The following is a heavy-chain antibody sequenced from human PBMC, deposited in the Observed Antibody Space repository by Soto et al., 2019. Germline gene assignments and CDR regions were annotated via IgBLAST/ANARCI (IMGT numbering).Heavy chain of an antibody. Sequence: TLSLTCAVSGGPITSGGYSWSWVRQPPGKGLEWIGYIYHSGGTYYNPSLKSRVTLSIDRTKKQFSLKLKSVTAADTAVYFCARTMTTSGWFDTWGQGTLVTVSS. V-gene: IGHV4-30-2*01. CDR3: ARTMTTSGWFDT. CDR2: IYHSGGT. J-gene: IGHJ5*02. CDR1: GGPITSGGYS. D-gene: IGHD3-10*01.